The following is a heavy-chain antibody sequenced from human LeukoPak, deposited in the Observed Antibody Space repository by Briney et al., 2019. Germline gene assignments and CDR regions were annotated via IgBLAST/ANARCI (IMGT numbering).Heavy chain of an antibody. CDR1: GGTFSSYA. CDR2: IIPIFGTA. D-gene: IGHD1-7*01. J-gene: IGHJ6*03. CDR3: ATKNYALDYYYMDV. V-gene: IGHV1-69*05. Sequence: GASVKVSCKASGGTFSSYAISWARQAPGQGLEWMGGIIPIFGTANYAQKFQGRVTITTDESTSTAYMELSSLRSEDTAVYYCATKNYALDYYYMDVWGKGTTVTVSS.